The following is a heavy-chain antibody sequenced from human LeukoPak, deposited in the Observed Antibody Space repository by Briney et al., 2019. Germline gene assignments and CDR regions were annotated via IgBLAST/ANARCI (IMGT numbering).Heavy chain of an antibody. CDR1: GGSISSYY. D-gene: IGHD4-23*01. CDR2: IYYSVST. CDR3: ATYGGNSGGDY. Sequence: SETLSLTCTVSGGSISSYYWSWIRQPPGKGLEWIGYIYYSVSTNYNPSLKSRVTISVDTSKNQFSLKLSSVTAADTAVYYCATYGGNSGGDYWGQGTLVTVSS. V-gene: IGHV4-59*08. J-gene: IGHJ4*02.